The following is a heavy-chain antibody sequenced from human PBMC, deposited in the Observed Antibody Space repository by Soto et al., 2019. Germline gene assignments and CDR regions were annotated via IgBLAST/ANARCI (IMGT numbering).Heavy chain of an antibody. D-gene: IGHD5-12*01. CDR2: IYHSGST. Sequence: QRQLQESGSGLVKPSQTLSLTCAVSGGSISSGGYSWSWIRQPPGKGLEWIGYIYHSGSTYYNPSPKSRVTISVDRSKNQFSLKLSSVTAADTAVYYCAAGGGLPRYYWGQGTLVTVSS. CDR3: AAGGGLPRYY. CDR1: GGSISSGGYS. J-gene: IGHJ4*02. V-gene: IGHV4-30-2*01.